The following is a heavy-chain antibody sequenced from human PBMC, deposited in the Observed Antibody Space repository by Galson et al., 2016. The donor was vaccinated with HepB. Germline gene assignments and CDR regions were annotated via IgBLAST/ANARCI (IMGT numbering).Heavy chain of an antibody. V-gene: IGHV4-39*01. D-gene: IGHD2-21*01. J-gene: IGHJ6*02. CDR3: ARLSQYCGGSGCDYDMDV. Sequence: SETLSLTCTVSGGSISSNTYYWVWIRQPPGKGLEWIGSIHYSGNTYYNPSLKSRVTISVDTSKNQFSLKLSSVTAADTAVYYCARLSQYCGGSGCDYDMDVWGQGTTVTVSS. CDR2: IHYSGNT. CDR1: GGSISSNTYY.